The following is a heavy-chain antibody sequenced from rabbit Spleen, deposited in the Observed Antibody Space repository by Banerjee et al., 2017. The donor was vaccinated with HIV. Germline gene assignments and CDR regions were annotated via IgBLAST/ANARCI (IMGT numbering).Heavy chain of an antibody. D-gene: IGHD4-1*01. J-gene: IGHJ4*01. CDR2: INCATGKA. CDR3: ARDLAGVIGGNFGW. CDR1: GFSFSDRDV. Sequence: QEQLEESGGGLVKPEGSLTLTCKASGFSFSDRDVMCWVRQAPGKGLEWIACINCATGKAGDASLAKCRCTIARASSTTVTLQMTSLTAADTAKYFCARDLAGVIGGNFGWWGQGTLVTVS. V-gene: IGHV1S45*01.